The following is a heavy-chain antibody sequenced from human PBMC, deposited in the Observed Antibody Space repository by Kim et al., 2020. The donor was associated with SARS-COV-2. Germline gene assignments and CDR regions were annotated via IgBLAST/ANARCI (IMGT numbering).Heavy chain of an antibody. CDR2: INPSGGST. Sequence: ASVKVSCKASGYTFTSYYMHWVRQAPGQGLEWMGIINPSGGSTSYAQKFQGRVTMTRDTSTSTVYMELSSLRSEDTAVYYCAREIKYSYGPPATYNYYYYGMDVWGQGTTVTVSS. D-gene: IGHD5-18*01. CDR1: GYTFTSYY. V-gene: IGHV1-46*01. CDR3: AREIKYSYGPPATYNYYYYGMDV. J-gene: IGHJ6*02.